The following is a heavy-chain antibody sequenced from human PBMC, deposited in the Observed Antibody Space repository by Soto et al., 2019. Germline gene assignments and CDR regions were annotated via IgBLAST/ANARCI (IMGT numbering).Heavy chain of an antibody. CDR1: GFTFDSYA. V-gene: IGHV3-23*01. J-gene: IGHJ3*01. D-gene: IGHD3-3*01. Sequence: EVKLLESGGGLAQPGGSLRLSCVGSGFTFDSYAISWVRQAPGERLQWIAAISGSADGTDYAHSVRGRFSISRDNAKKTVHVQMDSLRVEDMAVYFCAKDTVGGYSFWSGYYSDGLDVWGQGTLVSVS. CDR2: ISGSADGT. CDR3: AKDTVGGYSFWSGYYSDGLDV.